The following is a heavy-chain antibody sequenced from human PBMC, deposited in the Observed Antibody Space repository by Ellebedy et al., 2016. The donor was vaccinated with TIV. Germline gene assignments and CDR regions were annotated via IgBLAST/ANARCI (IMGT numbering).Heavy chain of an antibody. J-gene: IGHJ4*02. D-gene: IGHD2-2*01. CDR3: ARHLDGSTLDY. V-gene: IGHV3-30*03. CDR1: GFSFSNYG. CDR2: ISYDGSNK. Sequence: GGSLRLXXAASGFSFSNYGMHWVRQAPGKGLEWVALISYDGSNKYYADSVKGRFTISRDNSKNTLYLQMNSLRAEDTAVYYCARHLDGSTLDYWGQGTLVTVSS.